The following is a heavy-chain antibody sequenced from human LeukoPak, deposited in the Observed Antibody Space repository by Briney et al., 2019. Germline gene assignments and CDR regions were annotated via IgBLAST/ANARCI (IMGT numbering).Heavy chain of an antibody. CDR2: ISWNSGSI. CDR1: GFTFDDYA. Sequence: GRSLRLSCAASGFTFDDYAMHWVRQAPGKGLEWVSGISWNSGSIGYADSVKGRFTISRDNAKNSLYLQMNSLRAEDTALYYCAKDSLIRDGYNTNAFDIWGQGTMVTVSS. J-gene: IGHJ3*02. V-gene: IGHV3-9*01. CDR3: AKDSLIRDGYNTNAFDI. D-gene: IGHD5-24*01.